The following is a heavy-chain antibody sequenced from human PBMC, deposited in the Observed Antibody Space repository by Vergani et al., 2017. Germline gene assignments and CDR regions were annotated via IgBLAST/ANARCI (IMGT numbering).Heavy chain of an antibody. D-gene: IGHD2-2*01. CDR2: IKSKTDGGTT. CDR1: GFTFDDYA. V-gene: IGHV3-15*01. Sequence: EVQLVESGGGLVQPGRSLRLSCAASGFTFDDYAMHWVRQAPGKGLEWVGRIKSKTDGGTTDYAAPVKGRFTISRDDSKNTLYLQMNSLKTEDTAVYYCTTDRDLYQLLLGAFDIWGQGTMVTVSS. CDR3: TTDRDLYQLLLGAFDI. J-gene: IGHJ3*02.